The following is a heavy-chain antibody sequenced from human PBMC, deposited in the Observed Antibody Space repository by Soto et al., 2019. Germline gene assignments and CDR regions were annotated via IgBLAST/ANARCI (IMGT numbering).Heavy chain of an antibody. Sequence: GGSLRLSCAASGFTFSSYAMSWVRQAPGKGLEWVSAISGSGGSTYYADSVKGRFTISRDNSKNTLYLQMNSLRAEETAVYYCAMDSATVRYMDVWGKGTTVTVSS. D-gene: IGHD4-17*01. V-gene: IGHV3-23*01. CDR3: AMDSATVRYMDV. CDR1: GFTFSSYA. CDR2: ISGSGGST. J-gene: IGHJ6*03.